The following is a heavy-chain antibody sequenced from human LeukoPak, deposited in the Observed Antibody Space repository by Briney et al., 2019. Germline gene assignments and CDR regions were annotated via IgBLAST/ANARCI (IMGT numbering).Heavy chain of an antibody. Sequence: GRSLRLSCAASGFTFSYFGMHWVRQAPGKGLEWVAVIWYDGSNKYYADSVKGRFTISRDNSKNTLYLQMNSLRAEDTAVYYCARDERAHCSSTSCYLFDYWGQGTLVTVSS. V-gene: IGHV3-33*01. D-gene: IGHD2-2*01. CDR2: IWYDGSNK. J-gene: IGHJ4*02. CDR1: GFTFSYFG. CDR3: ARDERAHCSSTSCYLFDY.